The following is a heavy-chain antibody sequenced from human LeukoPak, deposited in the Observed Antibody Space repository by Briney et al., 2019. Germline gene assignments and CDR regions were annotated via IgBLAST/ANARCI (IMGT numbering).Heavy chain of an antibody. CDR1: GFTFSSHW. J-gene: IGHJ3*01. Sequence: GGSLRLSCAASGFTFSSHWMNWVRRAPGKGLEWVAIINQDGGRIGYGDSVKGRFTISRDNAQNSLYLQMNSLRAEDTAVYYCARAPAGGTYDLWGQGTMVTFSS. V-gene: IGHV3-7*03. CDR2: INQDGGRI. CDR3: ARAPAGGTYDL.